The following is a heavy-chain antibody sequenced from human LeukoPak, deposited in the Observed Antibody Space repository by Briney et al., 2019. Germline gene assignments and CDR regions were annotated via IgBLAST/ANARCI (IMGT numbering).Heavy chain of an antibody. CDR3: ARKFLGSRGYYFDY. CDR2: MNPNSGNT. Sequence: ASVKVSCKASGYTFTYYYMHWVRQAPGQGLEWMGWMNPNSGNTGYAQKFQGRVNMTRNTSISTAYMELSSLRSEDTAVYYCARKFLGSRGYYFDYWGQGTLVTVSS. J-gene: IGHJ4*02. CDR1: GYTFTYYY. V-gene: IGHV1-8*02. D-gene: IGHD3-10*01.